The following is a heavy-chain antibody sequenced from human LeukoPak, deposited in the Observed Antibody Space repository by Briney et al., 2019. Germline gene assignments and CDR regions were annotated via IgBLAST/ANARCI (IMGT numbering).Heavy chain of an antibody. CDR2: IYYSGST. V-gene: IGHV4-39*01. D-gene: IGHD6-6*01. J-gene: IGHJ4*02. CDR1: GGSISSSSYY. Sequence: PSETLSLTCTVSGGSISSSSYYWGWIRQPPGKGLEWIGSIYYSGSTYYNPSLKSRVTISVDTSKNQFSLKLSSVTAADTAVYYCARRYSSSSREIDYWGQGTLVTVSS. CDR3: ARRYSSSSREIDY.